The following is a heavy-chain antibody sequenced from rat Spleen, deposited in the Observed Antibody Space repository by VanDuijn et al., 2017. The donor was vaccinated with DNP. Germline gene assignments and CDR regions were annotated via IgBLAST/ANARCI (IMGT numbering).Heavy chain of an antibody. CDR3: AGRPPPTRGPFDY. CDR1: GFTFSDYA. J-gene: IGHJ2*01. D-gene: IGHD1-4*01. Sequence: EVQLVESDGGLVQPGRSLKLSCAASGFTFSDYAMAWVRQAPKKGLEWVATISYDGRETYYRDSVKGRFTISRHNAKSTLYLQMDSLRSEDTAAYYCAGRPPPTRGPFDYWGQGVTVTVSS. CDR2: ISYDGRET. V-gene: IGHV5-7*01.